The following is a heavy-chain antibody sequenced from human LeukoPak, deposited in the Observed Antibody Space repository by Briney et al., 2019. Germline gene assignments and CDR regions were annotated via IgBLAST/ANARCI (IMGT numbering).Heavy chain of an antibody. D-gene: IGHD2-2*01. CDR2: IIPIFGTA. V-gene: IGHV1-69*06. J-gene: IGHJ5*02. CDR1: GGTFSSYA. Sequence: SVKVSCKASGGTFSSYAISWVRQAPGQGLEWMGGIIPIFGTANYAQKFQGRVTITADKSTSTAYMELSSLRSEDTAVYYCARDYCSSTSCLWYNWFDPWGQGTLVTVSS. CDR3: ARDYCSSTSCLWYNWFDP.